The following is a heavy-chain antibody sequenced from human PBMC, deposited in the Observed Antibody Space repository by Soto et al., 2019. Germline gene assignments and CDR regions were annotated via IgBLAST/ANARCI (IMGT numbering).Heavy chain of an antibody. J-gene: IGHJ4*02. CDR2: VSYTGNK. CDR1: GDSVSSASYF. CDR3: AISGSAYSQYYFDY. Sequence: PSETLSLTCTVSGDSVSSASYFWSWIRQPPGKGLEWIGYVSYTGNKNQKPSLRSRVTMSVDPSQNRFSLRLTSVTAADTAVYYCAISGSAYSQYYFDYWGQGTLVIVSS. V-gene: IGHV4-61*01. D-gene: IGHD3-22*01.